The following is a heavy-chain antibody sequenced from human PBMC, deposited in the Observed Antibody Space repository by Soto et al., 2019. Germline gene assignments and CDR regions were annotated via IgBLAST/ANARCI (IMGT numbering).Heavy chain of an antibody. V-gene: IGHV5-51*01. Sequence: GESLKISCKGSGYIFTSYWICWVRQMPVKVLEWMGIIYPGDSDTRYSPSFQGQVTISADKSISTAYLQWSSLKASDTAMYYCVRRGGSSSPLYYYGMDVWGQGTTVTVSS. CDR2: IYPGDSDT. CDR1: GYIFTSYW. CDR3: VRRGGSSSPLYYYGMDV. J-gene: IGHJ6*02. D-gene: IGHD6-6*01.